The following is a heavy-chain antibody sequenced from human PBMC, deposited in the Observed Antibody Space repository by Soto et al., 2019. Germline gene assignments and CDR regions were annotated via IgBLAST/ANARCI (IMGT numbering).Heavy chain of an antibody. CDR3: ARASAPGSHDAFDI. CDR1: GFTVSSNY. Sequence: GGSLRLSCAASGFTVSSNYMSWVRQAPGKGLEWVSVIYSGGSTYYSDSVKGRFTISRHNSKNTLYLQRNSLRAEDTAVYYCARASAPGSHDAFDIWGQGTMVTVSS. D-gene: IGHD6-6*01. CDR2: IYSGGST. V-gene: IGHV3-53*04. J-gene: IGHJ3*02.